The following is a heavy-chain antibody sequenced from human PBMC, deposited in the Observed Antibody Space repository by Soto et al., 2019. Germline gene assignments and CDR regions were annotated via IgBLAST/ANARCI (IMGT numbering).Heavy chain of an antibody. Sequence: PGGSLRLSCAASGFTFSSYAMSWVRQAPGKGLQYVSAISSDGGSTYYADSVKGRFTISRDDSKSTLYLQMSSLRAEDTAVYYCVKGNMRVVFITHGLDYWGQGALVTVSS. CDR1: GFTFSSYA. CDR3: VKGNMRVVFITHGLDY. CDR2: ISSDGGST. D-gene: IGHD3-22*01. V-gene: IGHV3-64D*08. J-gene: IGHJ4*02.